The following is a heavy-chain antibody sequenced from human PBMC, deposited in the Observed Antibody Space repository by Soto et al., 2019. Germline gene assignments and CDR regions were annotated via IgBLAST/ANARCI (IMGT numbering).Heavy chain of an antibody. V-gene: IGHV3-30-3*01. J-gene: IGHJ4*02. CDR3: ARTGYDYVWGSYRYYFDY. D-gene: IGHD3-16*02. CDR1: GFTFSSYA. CDR2: ISYDGSNK. Sequence: QVLLVESGGGVVQPGRSLRLSCAASGFTFSSYAMHWVRQAPGKGLEWVAVISYDGSNKYYADSVKGRFTISRDNSKNTLYLQMNSLRAEDTAVYYCARTGYDYVWGSYRYYFDYWGQGTLVTVSS.